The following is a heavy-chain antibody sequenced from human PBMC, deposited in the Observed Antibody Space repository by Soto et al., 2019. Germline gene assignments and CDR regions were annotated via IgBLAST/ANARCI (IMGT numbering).Heavy chain of an antibody. CDR3: ARDLEFRDGNISLLDY. V-gene: IGHV1-69*01. J-gene: IGHJ4*02. Sequence: QVQLVQSGAEVKKPGSSVKVSCKASGGTFSSHVFNWVRQAPGQGLEWMGGIMPIIGTANYAQKFQGRVIIPADESTGTDDLELSSLRSEDTAVYYCARDLEFRDGNISLLDYCGQGTLVTVSS. D-gene: IGHD3-10*01. CDR2: IMPIIGTA. CDR1: GGTFSSHV.